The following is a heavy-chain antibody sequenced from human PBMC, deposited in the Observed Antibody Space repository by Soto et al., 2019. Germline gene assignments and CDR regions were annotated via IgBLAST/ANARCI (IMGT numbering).Heavy chain of an antibody. CDR2: IYYSGDT. D-gene: IGHD3-22*01. J-gene: IGHJ4*02. V-gene: IGHV4-39*01. Sequence: SETLSLTCVVSGGSISRSSYYWGWIRQSPGKGLEWIGTIYYSGDTYYNPSLKSRVTISVDTSKNQFSLELSSVTAADTAVYYCARDLGYHDFVSQPLFDYWGPGTPVTVSS. CDR1: GGSISRSSYY. CDR3: ARDLGYHDFVSQPLFDY.